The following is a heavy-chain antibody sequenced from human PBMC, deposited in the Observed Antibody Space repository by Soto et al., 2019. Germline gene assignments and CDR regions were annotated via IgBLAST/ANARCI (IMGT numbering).Heavy chain of an antibody. CDR3: ARACSGGSCYADY. CDR1: GGSISSGGYY. D-gene: IGHD2-15*01. CDR2: IYYSGST. V-gene: IGHV4-31*03. Sequence: SETLSLTCTVSGGSISSGGYYWSWIRQHPGKGLEWIGYIYYSGSTYYNPSLKSRVTISVDTSKNQFSLKLSSVTAADTAVYYCARACSGGSCYADYWGQGTLVTVSS. J-gene: IGHJ4*02.